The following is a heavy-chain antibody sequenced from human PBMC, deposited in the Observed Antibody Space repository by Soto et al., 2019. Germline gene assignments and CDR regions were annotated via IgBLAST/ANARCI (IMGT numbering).Heavy chain of an antibody. J-gene: IGHJ6*02. Sequence: VQLVQSGAEVKKPGASVKVSCKASGYTFTTYDISWVRQAPGHGLEWMGRISTYNGNTNYPQSLQGRLTMTTDTSKTTAYMELRSLRSDDTAVYYCARAPYHVLMVNAPNLYGMDVWGQGPKVTVSS. CDR3: ARAPYHVLMVNAPNLYGMDV. V-gene: IGHV1-18*01. D-gene: IGHD2-8*01. CDR1: GYTFTTYD. CDR2: ISTYNGNT.